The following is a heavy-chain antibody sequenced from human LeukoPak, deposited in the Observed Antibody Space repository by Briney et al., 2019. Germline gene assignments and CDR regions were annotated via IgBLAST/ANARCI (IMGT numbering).Heavy chain of an antibody. V-gene: IGHV3-23*01. CDR1: GFTFSSYA. D-gene: IGHD3-3*01. CDR2: ISGSGGST. Sequence: GGSLRLSCAASGFTFSSYAMSWVRQAPGRGLEWVSAISGSGGSTYYADSVKGQFTISRDNSKNTLYLQMNSLRAEDTAVYYCAKDGDFWSGYLDYWGQGTLVTVSS. J-gene: IGHJ4*02. CDR3: AKDGDFWSGYLDY.